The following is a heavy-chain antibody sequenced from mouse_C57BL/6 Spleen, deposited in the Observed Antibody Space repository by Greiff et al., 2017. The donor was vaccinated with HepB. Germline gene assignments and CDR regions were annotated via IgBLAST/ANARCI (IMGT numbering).Heavy chain of an antibody. CDR1: GYSFTSYY. CDR3: EIYYGSSDERLFYFDD. J-gene: IGHJ2*01. V-gene: IGHV1-66*01. CDR2: IYPGIGNT. D-gene: IGHD1-1*01. Sequence: QVQLKESGPELVKPGASVKISCKASGYSFTSYYIHWVKQRPGQGLEWIGWIYPGIGNTKYNEKFKGKATLTADTSSSTTYMQLRSLTSEDSEVYYCEIYYGSSDERLFYFDDWGHGTTLTVSS.